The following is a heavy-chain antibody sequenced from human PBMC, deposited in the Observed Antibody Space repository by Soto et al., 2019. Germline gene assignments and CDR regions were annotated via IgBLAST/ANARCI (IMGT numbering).Heavy chain of an antibody. CDR3: ARGSGGYETLGDFDP. J-gene: IGHJ5*02. V-gene: IGHV1-3*01. CDR2: INAGNGNT. Sequence: ASVKVSCKASGYTFTSYAMHRVRQAPGQRLEWMGWINAGNGNTKYSQKFQGRVTITRDTSASTAYMELSSLRSEDTAVYYCARGSGGYETLGDFDPWGQGTLVTVSS. CDR1: GYTFTSYA. D-gene: IGHD2-15*01.